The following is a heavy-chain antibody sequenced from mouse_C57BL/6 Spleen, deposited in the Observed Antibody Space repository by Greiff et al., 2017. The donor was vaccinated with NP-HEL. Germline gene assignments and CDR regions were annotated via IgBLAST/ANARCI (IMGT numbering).Heavy chain of an antibody. CDR3: ARSSHGNYFDY. D-gene: IGHD2-1*01. CDR2: IYPGDGDT. Sequence: VQLVESGPELVKPGASVKISCKASGYAFSSSWMNWVKQRPGKGLEWIGRIYPGDGDTNYNGKFKGKATLTADKSSSTAYMQLSSLTSEDSAVYFCARSSHGNYFDYWGQGTTLTVSS. CDR1: GYAFSSSW. J-gene: IGHJ2*01. V-gene: IGHV1-82*01.